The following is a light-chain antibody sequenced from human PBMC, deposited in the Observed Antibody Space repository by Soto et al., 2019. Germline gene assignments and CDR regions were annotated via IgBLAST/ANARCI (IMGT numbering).Light chain of an antibody. V-gene: IGKV3-20*01. CDR2: DAS. Sequence: EIVLTQFPGTLSLSPGERATLSCRASQSVSRSYLAWYQQTPGRSPRLLIYDASGRPTGTPHRFTGSGSGTDFTLTISRLEPEDFAVYYCQQYGNSPWTFGQGTKVDIK. J-gene: IGKJ1*01. CDR1: QSVSRSY. CDR3: QQYGNSPWT.